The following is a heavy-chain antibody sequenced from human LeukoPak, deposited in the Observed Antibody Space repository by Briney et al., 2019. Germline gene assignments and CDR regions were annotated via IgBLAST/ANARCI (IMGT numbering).Heavy chain of an antibody. D-gene: IGHD2-2*02. CDR2: IRHRVSNK. J-gene: IGHJ4*02. CDR3: ARDPRDYSSTNCYRAEAGFDY. CDR1: GFTFTNYG. V-gene: IGHV3-30*02. Sequence: GGSLRLSCAASGFTFTNYGMHWVRQAPGKGLEWVAFIRHRVSNKYYADSVKGRFTISRDNSKNTLYLQMNSLRAEDTAVYYCARDPRDYSSTNCYRAEAGFDYWGQGTLVTVPS.